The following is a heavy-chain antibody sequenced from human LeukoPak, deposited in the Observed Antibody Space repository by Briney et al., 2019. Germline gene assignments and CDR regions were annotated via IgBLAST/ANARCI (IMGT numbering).Heavy chain of an antibody. D-gene: IGHD5-12*01. CDR2: IYYSGST. J-gene: IGHJ3*02. Sequence: PSETLSLTCTVSGGSVSSGSYYWSWIRQPPGKGLEWIGYIYYSGSTNYNPSLKSRVTISVDTSKNQFSLKLSSVTAADTAVYYCAVASGYDYLGGAFDIWGQGTMVTVSS. CDR3: AVASGYDYLGGAFDI. CDR1: GGSVSSGSYY. V-gene: IGHV4-61*01.